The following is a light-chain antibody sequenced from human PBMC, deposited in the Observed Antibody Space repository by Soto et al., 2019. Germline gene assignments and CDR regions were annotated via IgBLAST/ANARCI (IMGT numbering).Light chain of an antibody. CDR2: GIY. CDR1: QSVTSIY. Sequence: SELTPSAAPLSLSPGARATLSCRASQSVTSIYLAWYQQKPGQAPRLVIHGIYSRATGIPDRFSGSGAGTDFTLTISRLEPEDFAVYYCQESGGSTWPLGQGTKVDI. CDR3: QESGGSTWP. J-gene: IGKJ1*01. V-gene: IGKV3-20*01.